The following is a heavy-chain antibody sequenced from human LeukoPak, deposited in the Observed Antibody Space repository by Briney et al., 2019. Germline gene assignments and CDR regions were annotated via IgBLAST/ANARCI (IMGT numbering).Heavy chain of an antibody. J-gene: IGHJ4*02. CDR3: ARGSWELGVVFDY. V-gene: IGHV1-69*13. D-gene: IGHD1-26*01. CDR1: GVNFRTSS. Sequence: GASVKVSCKAAGASLRTGVNFRTSSLSWVRQAPGQGFEWMGAIVPAIGSAYYAQRLQGRVTITADEGTNTVYMELTGLRSEDTAVYYCARGSWELGVVFDYWGQGTLVTVSS. CDR2: IVPAIGSA.